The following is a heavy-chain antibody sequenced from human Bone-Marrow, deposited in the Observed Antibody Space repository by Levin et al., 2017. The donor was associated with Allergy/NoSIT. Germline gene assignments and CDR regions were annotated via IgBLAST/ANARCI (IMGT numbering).Heavy chain of an antibody. CDR3: AREKTGLSSSGYLDS. CDR1: GDSISRSGYY. J-gene: IGHJ4*02. CDR2: IFYGGST. V-gene: IGHV4-31*03. D-gene: IGHD6-13*01. Sequence: RSQTLSLTCNVSGDSISRSGYYWTWIRQHPGKGLEWIGYIFYGGSTQYNPSLRSRLTISVDTSKNRFSLELNSVTAADTAVYYCAREKTGLSSSGYLDSWGQGTLVTVSS.